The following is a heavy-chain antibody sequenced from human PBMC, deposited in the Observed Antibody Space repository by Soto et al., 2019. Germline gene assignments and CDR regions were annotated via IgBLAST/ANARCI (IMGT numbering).Heavy chain of an antibody. D-gene: IGHD3-9*01. Sequence: EVQLVESGGGLVQPGGSLRLSCAASGFTFSSYWMHWVRHALGKGLGWVSLIIGDGSSTSYAASVKCPFIISRNNAKNTLDLQMNTLRTDYTSVFYCASIHEGDIFTGYFLSPFDFLGQGTLVTVSS. V-gene: IGHV3-74*01. CDR2: IIGDGSST. CDR3: ASIHEGDIFTGYFLSPFDF. CDR1: GFTFSSYW. J-gene: IGHJ4*02.